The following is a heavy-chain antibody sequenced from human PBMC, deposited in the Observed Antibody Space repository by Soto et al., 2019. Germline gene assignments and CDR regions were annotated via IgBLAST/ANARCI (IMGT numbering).Heavy chain of an antibody. D-gene: IGHD1-26*01. CDR2: ISYDGSNK. CDR3: AKDVVVGATTGLGDYYYYYGMDV. J-gene: IGHJ6*02. CDR1: GFTLSSYG. V-gene: IGHV3-30*18. Sequence: GGSLRLSCAASGFTLSSYGMHRVRQAPGKGLEWVAVISYDGSNKYYADSVKGRFTISRDNSENTLYLQMNSLRAEDTAVYYCAKDVVVGATTGLGDYYYYYGMDVWGQGTTVTVSS.